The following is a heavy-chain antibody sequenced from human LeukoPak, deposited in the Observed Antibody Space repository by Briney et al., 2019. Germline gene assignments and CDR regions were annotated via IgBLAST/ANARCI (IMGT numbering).Heavy chain of an antibody. CDR2: IYYSGST. D-gene: IGHD3-9*01. V-gene: IGHV4-39*07. CDR1: GGSISSSSCY. CDR3: ARVRYHDILSDY. J-gene: IGHJ4*02. Sequence: SETLSLTCTVSGGSISSSSCYWGWIRQPPGKGLEWIGSIYYSGSTYYNPSLKSRVTISVDTSKNQFSLKLSSVTAADTAVYYCARVRYHDILSDYWGQGTLVTVSS.